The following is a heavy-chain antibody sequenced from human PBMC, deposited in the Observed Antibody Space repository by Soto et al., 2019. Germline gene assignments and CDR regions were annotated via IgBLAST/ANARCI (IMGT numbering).Heavy chain of an antibody. D-gene: IGHD6-19*01. J-gene: IGHJ6*02. CDR3: ARDRYRIAVAPQPYYYYGMDV. CDR1: GFTVSSNY. CDR2: IYSGGST. V-gene: IGHV3-53*04. Sequence: PGGSLRLSCAASGFTVSSNYMSWVRQAPGKGLEWVSVIYSGGSTYYADSVKGRFTISRHNSKNTLYLQMNSLRAEDTAVYYCARDRYRIAVAPQPYYYYGMDVWGQRTTVTVSS.